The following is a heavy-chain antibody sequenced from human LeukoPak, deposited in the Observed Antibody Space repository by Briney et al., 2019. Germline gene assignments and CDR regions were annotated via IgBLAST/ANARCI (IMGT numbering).Heavy chain of an antibody. J-gene: IGHJ4*02. CDR1: GFTFSSYS. CDR3: ARDRLWFGELLTRFDY. Sequence: GGSLRLSCAASGFTFSSYSMNWVRQAPGKGLEWVSYISSSSSTIYYADSVKGRFTISRDNAKNSLYLQMNSLRAEDTAVYYCARDRLWFGELLTRFDYWGQGTLVTVPS. V-gene: IGHV3-48*01. CDR2: ISSSSSTI. D-gene: IGHD3-10*01.